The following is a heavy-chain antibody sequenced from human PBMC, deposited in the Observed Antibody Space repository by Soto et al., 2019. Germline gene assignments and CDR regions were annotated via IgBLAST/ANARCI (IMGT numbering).Heavy chain of an antibody. Sequence: QVQLVQSGAEVKKPGASVKVSCKASGYIFTDYDINWVRQAPGQGLEWMGWINPNRGDTNYAQKFQGRVTLTTDTSIAAAYMELSGLRSDDTAIYYCVRSFCGVNSSHNWFGPWGQGTLVTVLS. CDR2: INPNRGDT. CDR3: VRSFCGVNSSHNWFGP. D-gene: IGHD2-21*01. J-gene: IGHJ5*02. CDR1: GYIFTDYD. V-gene: IGHV1-2*02.